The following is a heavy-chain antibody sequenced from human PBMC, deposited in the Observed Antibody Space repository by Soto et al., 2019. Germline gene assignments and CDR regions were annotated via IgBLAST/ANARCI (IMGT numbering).Heavy chain of an antibody. CDR2: MNPNSVNT. D-gene: IGHD4-17*01. Sequence: QVQLVQSGAEVKKPGASVKVSCKASGYTFTSYDINWVRQATGQGRECRGWMNPNSVNTGYAQKFQGRVTMTRNTSISTAYMELGSLRSEDTAVYYCAISIDYGDSYDAFDIWGQGTMVTVSS. V-gene: IGHV1-8*01. J-gene: IGHJ3*02. CDR1: GYTFTSYD. CDR3: AISIDYGDSYDAFDI.